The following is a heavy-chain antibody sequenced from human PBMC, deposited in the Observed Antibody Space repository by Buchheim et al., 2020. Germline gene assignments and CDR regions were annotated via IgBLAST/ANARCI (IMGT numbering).Heavy chain of an antibody. CDR2: IWFDENFR. V-gene: IGHV3-33*01. CDR3: ARDYGSGSYPHSY. Sequence: QVQLVESGGGVVQPGRSLRLSCATSGFAFSHYGMHWVRQAPGKALEWVAVIWFDENFRAYADSVKGRFTISRDNAKNSLYLQMNSLRDEDTAVYYCARDYGSGSYPHSYWGQGTL. D-gene: IGHD3-10*01. CDR1: GFAFSHYG. J-gene: IGHJ4*02.